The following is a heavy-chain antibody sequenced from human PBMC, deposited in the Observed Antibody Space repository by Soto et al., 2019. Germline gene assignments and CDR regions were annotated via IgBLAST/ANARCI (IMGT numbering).Heavy chain of an antibody. D-gene: IGHD5-18*01. CDR2: IIPIFGTA. CDR1: GGTFSSYA. V-gene: IGHV1-69*06. CDR3: ARASRGYSYGYGMDV. J-gene: IGHJ6*02. Sequence: SVKFSCKASGGTFSSYAISWVRQAPGQGLEWMGGIIPIFGTANYAQKFQGRVTITADKSTSTAYMELSSLRSEDTAVYYCARASRGYSYGYGMDVWGQGTTVTVSS.